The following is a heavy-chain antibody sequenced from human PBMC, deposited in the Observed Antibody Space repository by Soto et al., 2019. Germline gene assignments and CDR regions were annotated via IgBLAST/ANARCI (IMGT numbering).Heavy chain of an antibody. D-gene: IGHD3-16*01. Sequence: GGSLRLSCAASGLMFSAYVMTWVRQAPGKGLEWVSDIDSVEETSYIDSVKGRFTISRDNSRDMVYLQMDNLRSEDTAVYYCAREDGGGPFDSWGHGTLVTV. J-gene: IGHJ4*01. CDR1: GLMFSAYV. CDR2: IDSVEET. V-gene: IGHV3-23*01. CDR3: AREDGGGPFDS.